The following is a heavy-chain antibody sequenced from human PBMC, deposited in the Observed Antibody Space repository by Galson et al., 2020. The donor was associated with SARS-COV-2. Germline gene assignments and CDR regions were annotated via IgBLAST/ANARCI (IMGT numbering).Heavy chain of an antibody. Sequence: SETLSLTCTVSGGSISSYYWSWIRQPPGKGLEWIGYIYYSGSTNYNPSLKSRVTISVDTSKNQFSLKLSSVTAADTAVYYCARHGVTGTTPIERGLTPYDAFDIWGQGTMVTVSS. CDR1: GGSISSYY. CDR2: IYYSGST. V-gene: IGHV4-59*08. J-gene: IGHJ3*02. D-gene: IGHD1-7*01. CDR3: ARHGVTGTTPIERGLTPYDAFDI.